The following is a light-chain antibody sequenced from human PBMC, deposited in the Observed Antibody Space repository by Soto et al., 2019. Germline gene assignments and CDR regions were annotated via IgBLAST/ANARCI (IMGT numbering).Light chain of an antibody. CDR2: GAS. CDR1: QSVSSSY. Sequence: EIVMTQSPATLSLSPGERATLSCRASQSVSSSYLSWYQQKPGQAPRLLIYGASTRATGIPARFSGSGSGTDFTLTISSLQPEDFEVYYCQQDYNFPLTFGGGTKVEIK. J-gene: IGKJ4*01. CDR3: QQDYNFPLT. V-gene: IGKV3D-7*01.